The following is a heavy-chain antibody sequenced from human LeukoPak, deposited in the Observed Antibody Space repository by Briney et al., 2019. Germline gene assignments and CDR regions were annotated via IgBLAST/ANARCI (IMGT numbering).Heavy chain of an antibody. J-gene: IGHJ4*02. CDR1: GFTFSGYW. V-gene: IGHV3-74*01. CDR2: INSDGSST. CDR3: ARGYRIAVAGTAAFDY. Sequence: GGSLRLSCAASGFTFSGYWMHWVRQAPGKGLVWVSRINSDGSSTSYADSVKGRFTISRDNAKNTLYLQMNSLRAEDTAVYYCARGYRIAVAGTAAFDYWGQGTLVTVSS. D-gene: IGHD6-13*01.